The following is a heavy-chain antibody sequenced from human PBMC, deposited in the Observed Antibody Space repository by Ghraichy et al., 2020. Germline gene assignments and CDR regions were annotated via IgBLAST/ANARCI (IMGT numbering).Heavy chain of an antibody. CDR2: FYYTGST. CDR3: ARRGYSYGSHPFDY. D-gene: IGHD5-18*01. Sequence: SETVSLTCTVSGTSISSDSYYWGWIRQSPRKGLEWIASFYYTGSTHYNPSLKSRVLISGDTSKNQISLKVRSVTAADTAVYYCARRGYSYGSHPFDYWGRGTLVTVSS. V-gene: IGHV4-39*07. J-gene: IGHJ4*02. CDR1: GTSISSDSYY.